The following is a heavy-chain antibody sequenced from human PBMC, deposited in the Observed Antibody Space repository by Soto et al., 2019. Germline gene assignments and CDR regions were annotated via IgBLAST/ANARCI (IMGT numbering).Heavy chain of an antibody. CDR2: INSGGST. CDR1: GFTVSSNY. Sequence: GGSLRLSCAASGFTVSSNYMSWVRQAPGKGLEWVSVINSGGSTDYADPVKGRFTISRDNSKNTLYLQMNSLRAGDTAVYYCARGHSISWHLFDYWGQGTLVTVSS. D-gene: IGHD6-13*01. V-gene: IGHV3-66*01. CDR3: ARGHSISWHLFDY. J-gene: IGHJ4*02.